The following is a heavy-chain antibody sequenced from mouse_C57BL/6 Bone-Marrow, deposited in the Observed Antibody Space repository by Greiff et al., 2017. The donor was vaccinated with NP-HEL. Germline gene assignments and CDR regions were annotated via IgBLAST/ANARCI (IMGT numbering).Heavy chain of an antibody. V-gene: IGHV3-6*01. CDR1: GYSITSGYY. D-gene: IGHD1-1*01. Sequence: EVKLQESGPGLVKPSQSLSLTCSVTGYSITSGYYWNWIRQFPGNKLEWMGYISYDGSNNYNPSLKNRISITRDTSKNQFFLKLNSVTTEDTATYYCARFITPGDYFDYWGQGTTLTVSS. CDR2: ISYDGSN. CDR3: ARFITPGDYFDY. J-gene: IGHJ2*01.